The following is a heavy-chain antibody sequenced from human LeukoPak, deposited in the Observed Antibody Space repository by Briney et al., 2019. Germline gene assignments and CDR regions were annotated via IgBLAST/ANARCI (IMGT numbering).Heavy chain of an antibody. D-gene: IGHD3-10*01. CDR1: GYTFTGYY. V-gene: IGHV1-2*02. J-gene: IGHJ4*02. CDR3: ARARGLLWFGEQYFDY. Sequence: GASVKVSCKASGYTFTGYYMHWVRQAPGQGLEWMGWINPNSGGTNYAQKFQGRVTMTRDTSISTAYMELSRLRSDDTAVYYCARARGLLWFGEQYFDYWGQGTPVTVSS. CDR2: INPNSGGT.